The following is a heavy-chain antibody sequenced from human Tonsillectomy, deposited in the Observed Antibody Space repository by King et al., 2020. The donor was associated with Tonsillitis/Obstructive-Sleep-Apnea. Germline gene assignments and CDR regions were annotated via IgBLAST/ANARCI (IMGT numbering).Heavy chain of an antibody. Sequence: VQLVQSGGGLVQPGGSLRLSCAASGFTFSSYAMSWVRQAPGKGLEWVSAISGSGGSTYYADSVKGRFTISRDNSKNTLYLQMNSLRAEDTAVYYCAKESLGYYDFWSGYPYFDYWGQGTLVTVSS. J-gene: IGHJ4*02. D-gene: IGHD3-3*01. CDR1: GFTFSSYA. CDR2: ISGSGGST. CDR3: AKESLGYYDFWSGYPYFDY. V-gene: IGHV3-23*04.